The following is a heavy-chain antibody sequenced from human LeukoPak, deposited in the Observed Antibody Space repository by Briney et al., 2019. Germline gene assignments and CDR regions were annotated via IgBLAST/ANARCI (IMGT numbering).Heavy chain of an antibody. CDR1: GDSLNTYY. CDR3: ARVVRGVVTSNWFDP. J-gene: IGHJ5*02. D-gene: IGHD2-21*02. CDR2: VASSGTS. Sequence: PSETLSLTCTVSGDSLNTYYWTWIRQTPGKELEWIGFVASSGTSNYNPSLKSRVVISIDTSKNQFSLALTSVTPADTAVYYCARVVRGVVTSNWFDPWGHGTLVSVSS. V-gene: IGHV4-59*01.